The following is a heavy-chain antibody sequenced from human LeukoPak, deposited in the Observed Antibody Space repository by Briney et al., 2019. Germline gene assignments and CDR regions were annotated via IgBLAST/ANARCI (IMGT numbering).Heavy chain of an antibody. D-gene: IGHD2-15*01. V-gene: IGHV4-34*01. CDR2: INHSGST. J-gene: IGHJ4*02. CDR1: GGSFSGYY. CDR3: ARGGTWPTCSDY. Sequence: PSETLSLTCGVYGGSFSGYYWSWIRQPPGKGLEWIGEINHSGSTNHNPSLKSRVTISVDTSKNQFSLKLTSVTAADTAVFYCARGGTWPTCSDYWGQGILVTVSS.